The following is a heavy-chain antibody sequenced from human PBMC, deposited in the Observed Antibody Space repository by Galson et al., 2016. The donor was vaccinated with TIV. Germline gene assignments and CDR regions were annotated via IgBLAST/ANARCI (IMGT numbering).Heavy chain of an antibody. V-gene: IGHV3-7*03. CDR2: INQDGTKQ. CDR3: ARSLWPEDY. D-gene: IGHD2/OR15-2a*01. Sequence: SLRLSCAASGFNFNGFYMSWVRHTPGKGLELVANINQDGTKQFYGESVRGRFAITRDNVGNTVHLQMSSLRDDDTGIYYCARSLWPEDYWGQGIPVTVSS. J-gene: IGHJ4*02. CDR1: GFNFNGFY.